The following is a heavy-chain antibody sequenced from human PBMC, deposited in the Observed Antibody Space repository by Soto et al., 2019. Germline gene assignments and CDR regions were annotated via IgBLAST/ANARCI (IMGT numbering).Heavy chain of an antibody. V-gene: IGHV1-2*04. CDR1: GYTFTGYY. J-gene: IGHJ5*02. CDR3: ARGGRYCSGGSCPSLVRFDP. Sequence: ASVKVSCKASGYTFTGYYMHWVRQAPGQGXEWMGWINPNSGGTNYAQKFQGWVTMTRDTSISTAYMELSRLRSDDTAVYYCARGGRYCSGGSCPSLVRFDPWGQGTLVTVSS. CDR2: INPNSGGT. D-gene: IGHD2-15*01.